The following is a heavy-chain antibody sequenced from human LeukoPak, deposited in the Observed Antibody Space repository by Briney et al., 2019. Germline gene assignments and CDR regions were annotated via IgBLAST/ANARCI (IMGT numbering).Heavy chain of an antibody. J-gene: IGHJ4*02. D-gene: IGHD6-19*01. Sequence: GRSLRLSCAASGFTFSSYAMHWVRQAPGKGLEWVAVISYDGSNKYYADSVKGRFTISRDNSKNTLYLQMNSLRAEDTAVYYCARVFSGWYWDYWGQGTLVTVSS. CDR2: ISYDGSNK. V-gene: IGHV3-30*04. CDR1: GFTFSSYA. CDR3: ARVFSGWYWDY.